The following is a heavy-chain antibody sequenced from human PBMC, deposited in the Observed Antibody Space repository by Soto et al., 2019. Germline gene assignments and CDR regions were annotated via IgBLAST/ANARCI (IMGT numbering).Heavy chain of an antibody. CDR2: ISAYNGNT. CDR1: GYTFTSYG. J-gene: IGHJ5*02. Sequence: ASVKVSCKASGYTFTSYGISWVRQAPGQGLEWMGWISAYNGNTNYAQKLQGRVTMTTDTSTSTAYMELRSLRSDDTVVYYCAIVGYSGPGVFWFDPWGQGTLVTVSS. D-gene: IGHD5-12*01. V-gene: IGHV1-18*01. CDR3: AIVGYSGPGVFWFDP.